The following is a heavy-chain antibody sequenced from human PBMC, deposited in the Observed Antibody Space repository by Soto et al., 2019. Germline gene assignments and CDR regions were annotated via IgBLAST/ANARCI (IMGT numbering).Heavy chain of an antibody. CDR3: AKLFRSSLDY. CDR2: IHSDGST. J-gene: IGHJ4*02. V-gene: IGHV3-53*01. CDR1: GFLVSVYY. D-gene: IGHD6-13*01. Sequence: GGSLRLSFAASGFLVSVYYTSWVRQAPGKGLEWVSVIHSDGSTYYADSVKGRFTFSRDNSKNTLYLQINSLRAEDTALYYCAKLFRSSLDYWGQGTLVTVSA.